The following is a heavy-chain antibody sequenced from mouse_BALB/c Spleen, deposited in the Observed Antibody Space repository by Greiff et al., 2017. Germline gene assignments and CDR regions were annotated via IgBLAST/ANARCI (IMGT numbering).Heavy chain of an antibody. V-gene: IGHV5-9-4*01. J-gene: IGHJ3*01. CDR2: ISSGGSYT. CDR3: ARVKTARDFAD. Sequence: EVKLVESGGGLVKPGGSLKLSCAASGFTFSSYAMSWVRQSPETRLEWVAEISSGGSYTYYPDTVTGRFTISRDNAKNTLYLEMSSQRSEDTAMYYCARVKTARDFADWGQGTLVTVSA. CDR1: GFTFSSYA. D-gene: IGHD3-2*01.